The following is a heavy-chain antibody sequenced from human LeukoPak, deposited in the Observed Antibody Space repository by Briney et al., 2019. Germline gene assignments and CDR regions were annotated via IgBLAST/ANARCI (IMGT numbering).Heavy chain of an antibody. Sequence: SQTPSLTCTVSGGSISSGSYYWSWIRQPAGKGLEWIGRIYTSGSTNYNPSLKSRVTISVDTSKNQFSLKLSSVTAADTAVYYCARGAWGSLYYYYYYMDVWGKGTTVTVSS. V-gene: IGHV4-61*02. CDR2: IYTSGST. CDR1: GGSISSGSYY. J-gene: IGHJ6*03. CDR3: ARGAWGSLYYYYYYMDV. D-gene: IGHD7-27*01.